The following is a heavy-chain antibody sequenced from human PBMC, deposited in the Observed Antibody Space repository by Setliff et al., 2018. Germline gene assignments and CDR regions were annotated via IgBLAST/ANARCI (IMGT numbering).Heavy chain of an antibody. V-gene: IGHV4-4*07. CDR3: ARDRGYNFWSGYSNAFDI. CDR2: WYTSGIT. Sequence: SETLSLTCTVSGGSISTFYWSWIRQPAGKGLEWIGHWYTSGITNYNPSLKSQVTISVDTSKNQFSLKLSSVTAADTAVYYCARDRGYNFWSGYSNAFDIWGQGTMVTVSS. J-gene: IGHJ3*02. D-gene: IGHD3-3*01. CDR1: GGSISTFY.